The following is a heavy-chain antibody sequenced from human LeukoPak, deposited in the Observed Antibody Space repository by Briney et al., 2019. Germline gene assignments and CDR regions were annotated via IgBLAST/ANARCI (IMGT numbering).Heavy chain of an antibody. V-gene: IGHV3-74*01. CDR3: ARDTRIFGGYFDY. D-gene: IGHD2-21*01. Sequence: GGSLRLSCAASGFTFSSYWMHWVRQAPGKGLVWVSRINTDRSSTSYADSVKGRFTISRDNAKNTLYLQMNSLRAEDTAVYYCARDTRIFGGYFDYWGQGTLVTVSS. J-gene: IGHJ4*02. CDR2: INTDRSST. CDR1: GFTFSSYW.